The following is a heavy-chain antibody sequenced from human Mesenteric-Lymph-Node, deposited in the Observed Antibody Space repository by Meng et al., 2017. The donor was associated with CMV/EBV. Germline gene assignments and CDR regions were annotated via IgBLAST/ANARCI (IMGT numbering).Heavy chain of an antibody. CDR3: ARGSSYDILTGYFDY. Sequence: VQVQQWGAGLLKPSETLSVTCAVYGGSFSGYYWNWIRQSPEKGLEWIGEINHSGSTTYNPSFTSRIIISVDTSTNQISLNMSSVTAADTAVYYCARGSSYDILTGYFDYWGQGALVTVSS. CDR1: GGSFSGYY. D-gene: IGHD3-9*01. V-gene: IGHV4-34*01. CDR2: INHSGST. J-gene: IGHJ4*02.